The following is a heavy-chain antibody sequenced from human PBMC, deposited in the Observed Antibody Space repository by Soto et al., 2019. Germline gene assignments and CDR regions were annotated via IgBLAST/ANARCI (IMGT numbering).Heavy chain of an antibody. Sequence: ASVKVSCKVSGYTLTELSIHWVRQAPGKGLEWMGGFDPEDGKTIYAQKFQGRVTMTEDTSTDTAYMELSSLRFEDTAVYYCAKGLLWEQLAFYLDYWGQGTLVTVSS. CDR1: GYTLTELS. V-gene: IGHV1-24*01. D-gene: IGHD6-13*01. CDR2: FDPEDGKT. CDR3: AKGLLWEQLAFYLDY. J-gene: IGHJ4*02.